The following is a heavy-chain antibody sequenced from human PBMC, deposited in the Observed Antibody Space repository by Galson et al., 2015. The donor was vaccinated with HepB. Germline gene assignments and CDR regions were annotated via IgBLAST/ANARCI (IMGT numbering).Heavy chain of an antibody. D-gene: IGHD3-22*01. CDR3: ARDRGNYDSSGSNYGMDV. J-gene: IGHJ6*02. CDR1: GFTFSSYG. CDR2: IWYDGSNK. V-gene: IGHV3-33*01. Sequence: SLRLSCAASGFTFSSYGMHWVRQAPGKGLEWVAVIWYDGSNKYYADSVKGRFTISRDNSKNTLYLQMNSLRAEDTAVYYCARDRGNYDSSGSNYGMDVWGQGTTVTVSS.